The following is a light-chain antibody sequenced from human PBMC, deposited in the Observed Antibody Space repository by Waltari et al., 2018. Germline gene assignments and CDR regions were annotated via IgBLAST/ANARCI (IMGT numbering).Light chain of an antibody. CDR3: CSYAGSSTLV. CDR2: EVS. V-gene: IGLV2-23*02. Sequence: QSALTQPASVSGSPGQSIPLSCTRTSSAVGRYNLVPWYQQHPGKAPKLMIYEVSKRPSGVSNRFSGSKSGNTASLTISGLQAEDEADYYCCSYAGSSTLVFGGGTKLTVL. CDR1: SSAVGRYNL. J-gene: IGLJ2*01.